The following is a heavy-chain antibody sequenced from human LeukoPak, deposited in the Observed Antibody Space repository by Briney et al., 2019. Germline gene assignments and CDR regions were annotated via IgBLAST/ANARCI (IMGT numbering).Heavy chain of an antibody. CDR3: AGVVVAATANWFDP. CDR1: GYTFTGYH. D-gene: IGHD2-15*01. J-gene: IGHJ5*02. CDR2: INPNSGAT. Sequence: ASVKVSCKASGYTFTGYHIHWVRQAPGQGLEWMGWINPNSGATKYAQKFQGRVTMTRDTSISTAYMDLSRLKSDDTAVYYCAGVVVAATANWFDPWGQGTLVTVSS. V-gene: IGHV1-2*02.